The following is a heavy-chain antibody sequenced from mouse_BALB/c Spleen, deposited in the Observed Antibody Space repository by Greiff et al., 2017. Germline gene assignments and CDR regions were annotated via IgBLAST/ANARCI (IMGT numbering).Heavy chain of an antibody. J-gene: IGHJ4*01. CDR1: GFTFSDYY. CDR3: ARSNLYAMDY. D-gene: IGHD2-5*01. V-gene: IGHV5-4*02. Sequence: EVKVVESGGGLVKPGGSLKLSCAASGFTFSDYYMYWVRQTPEKRLEWVATISDGGSYTYYPDSVKGRFTISRDNAKNNLYLQMSSLKSEDTAMYYCARSNLYAMDYWGQGTSVTVSS. CDR2: ISDGGSYT.